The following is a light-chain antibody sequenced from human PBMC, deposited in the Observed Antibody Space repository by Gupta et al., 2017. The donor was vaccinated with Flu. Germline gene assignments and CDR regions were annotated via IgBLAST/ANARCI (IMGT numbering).Light chain of an antibody. CDR3: QYYDNNNRRV. Sequence: NFILTQPHSVSESPGKTVTISCTRSSGSIASKYVQWYQQRPGSSPTTVIYDENQRPSGVPDRISGSIDSASNSASLTISGLKTEDDAYYYCQYYDNNNRRVFGGGTKLTVL. V-gene: IGLV6-57*01. J-gene: IGLJ2*01. CDR2: DEN. CDR1: SGSIASKY.